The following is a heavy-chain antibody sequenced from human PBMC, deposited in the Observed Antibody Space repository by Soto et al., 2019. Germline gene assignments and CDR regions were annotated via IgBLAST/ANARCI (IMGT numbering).Heavy chain of an antibody. V-gene: IGHV3-30*18. CDR3: AKDSHGDYVHYFDY. Sequence: GGSLGLSCAASGFTFSSYGMHWVRQAPGKGLEWVAFISYDGSNKYYADSVKGRFTISRDNSKNTLYLQMNSLRAEDTAVDYCAKDSHGDYVHYFDYWGQGTLVTVSS. D-gene: IGHD4-17*01. CDR1: GFTFSSYG. J-gene: IGHJ4*02. CDR2: ISYDGSNK.